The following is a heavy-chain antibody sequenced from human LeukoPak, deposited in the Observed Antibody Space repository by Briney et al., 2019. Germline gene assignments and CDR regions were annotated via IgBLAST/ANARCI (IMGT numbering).Heavy chain of an antibody. J-gene: IGHJ3*02. Sequence: PGGSLRLSCAASGFTFSSYSMNWVRQAPGKGLEWVSSISSNSRYIYYADSVKGRLTISRDNAKNSLYLQMNSLRAEDTAVYYCARDVCLAYCSNGVWGSDAFDIWGQGTMVSVSS. D-gene: IGHD2-8*01. CDR1: GFTFSSYS. V-gene: IGHV3-21*01. CDR2: ISSNSRYI. CDR3: ARDVCLAYCSNGVWGSDAFDI.